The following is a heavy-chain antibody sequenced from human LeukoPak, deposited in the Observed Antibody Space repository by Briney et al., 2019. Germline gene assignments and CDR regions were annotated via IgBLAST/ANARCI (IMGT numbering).Heavy chain of an antibody. Sequence: KPSETLSLTCAVSGGSISTNTWWSWVRQPPGKGLEWIGQTSHDGNADYTPSLKSRVTISVDRSKNQLSLKLNSVTAADSAVYYCAKHGGRYFDSWGRGTLVTVSS. V-gene: IGHV4/OR15-8*01. CDR3: AKHGGRYFDS. CDR2: TSHDGNA. D-gene: IGHD4-23*01. CDR1: GGSISTNTW. J-gene: IGHJ4*02.